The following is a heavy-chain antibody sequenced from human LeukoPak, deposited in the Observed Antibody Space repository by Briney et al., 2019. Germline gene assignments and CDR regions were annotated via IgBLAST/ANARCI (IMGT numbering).Heavy chain of an antibody. J-gene: IGHJ4*02. V-gene: IGHV3-23*01. D-gene: IGHD6-19*01. CDR3: AKRSAESSGYFDS. CDR1: GITFINYS. CDR2: ITGSGTFT. Sequence: GGSLRLSCAASGITFINYSMTWVRQAPGKGLEWVSAITGSGTFTDYADSVKGRFTISRDNSKNTLYLQMNSMRAEDTAIYYCAKRSAESSGYFDSWGQGTLVTVSS.